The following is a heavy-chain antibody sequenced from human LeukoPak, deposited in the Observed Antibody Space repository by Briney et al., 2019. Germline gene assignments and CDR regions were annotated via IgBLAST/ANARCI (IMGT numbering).Heavy chain of an antibody. J-gene: IGHJ6*02. V-gene: IGHV4-59*01. CDR1: GGSISSYH. D-gene: IGHD3-3*01. CDR2: IYYTGST. CDR3: TRSLGVVIRGGMDV. Sequence: SETLSLTCTVSGGSISSYHWSWIRQPPGKGLEWIGHIYYTGSTNYNPSLKSRVTISLDTSKNQFSLKLSSVTAADTAVYYCTRSLGVVIRGGMDVWGQGTTVTVSS.